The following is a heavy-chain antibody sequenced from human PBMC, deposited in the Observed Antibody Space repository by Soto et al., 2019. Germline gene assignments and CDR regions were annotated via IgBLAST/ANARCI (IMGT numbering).Heavy chain of an antibody. Sequence: PGGSLRLSCAASGFTIGTYGMHWVRQAPGKGLEWVAVVSIGGSTHYADSVRGRFTISRDNSKNTLSLQMNSLTAEDTAVYFCAKRRGAGGHFDYWGQGALVTVSS. J-gene: IGHJ4*02. V-gene: IGHV3-NL1*01. CDR2: VSIGGST. CDR3: AKRRGAGGHFDY. CDR1: GFTIGTYG. D-gene: IGHD2-15*01.